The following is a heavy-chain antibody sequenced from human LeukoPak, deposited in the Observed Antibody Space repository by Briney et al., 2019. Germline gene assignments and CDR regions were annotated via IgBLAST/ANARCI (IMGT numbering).Heavy chain of an antibody. Sequence: GGSLRLSCAASGFTFSGYSMNWVRQAPGKGLEWVSSISSSSSYIYYADSVKGRFTISRDNSKNTLYLQMNSLRIEDTAVYYCARAPSSPGDWFDPWGQGTLVTVSS. CDR3: ARAPSSPGDWFDP. CDR1: GFTFSGYS. J-gene: IGHJ5*02. V-gene: IGHV3-21*01. CDR2: ISSSSSYI. D-gene: IGHD2-2*01.